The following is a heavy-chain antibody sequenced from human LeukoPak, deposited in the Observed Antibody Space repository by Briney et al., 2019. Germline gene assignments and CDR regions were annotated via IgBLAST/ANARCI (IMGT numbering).Heavy chain of an antibody. CDR1: GFTFSSYA. CDR3: AGTSTSYYQG. CDR2: ISYDGSNK. J-gene: IGHJ4*02. Sequence: GRSLRLSCAASGFTFSSYAMHWVRQAPGKGLEWVAVISYDGSNKYYADSVKGRFTISRDNAKNSLYLQMNSLRAEDTAVYYCAGTSTSYYQGWGQGTLVTVSS. V-gene: IGHV3-30-3*01. D-gene: IGHD3-9*01.